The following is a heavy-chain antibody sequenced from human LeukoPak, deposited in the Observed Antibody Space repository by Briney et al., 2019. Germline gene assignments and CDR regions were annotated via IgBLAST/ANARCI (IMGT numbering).Heavy chain of an antibody. Sequence: PGGSLRLSCAASGFTFDDYAMHWVRQAPGKGLEWVSGISWNSGSIGYADSVKGRFTITRDNAKNSLYPQMNSLRAEDTALYHCARGHEDSGSYLGYYYYYMDVWGKGTTVTVSS. CDR1: GFTFDDYA. D-gene: IGHD1-26*01. CDR3: ARGHEDSGSYLGYYYYYMDV. CDR2: ISWNSGSI. J-gene: IGHJ6*03. V-gene: IGHV3-9*01.